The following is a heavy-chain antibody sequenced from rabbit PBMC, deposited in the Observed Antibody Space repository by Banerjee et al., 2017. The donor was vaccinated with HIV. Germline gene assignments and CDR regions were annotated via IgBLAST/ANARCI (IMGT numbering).Heavy chain of an antibody. Sequence: QSLEESGGDLVKPGASLTLTCTASGFSFSSYYYMCWVRQAPGKGLEWIACIYAGSSGSTYYASWAKGRFTISKTSSTTVTLQMTSLTAADTATYFCARDLDDGYVNLWGPGTLVTVS. CDR3: ARDLDDGYVNL. CDR2: IYAGSSGST. CDR1: GFSFSSYYY. D-gene: IGHD6-1*01. J-gene: IGHJ4*01. V-gene: IGHV1S40*01.